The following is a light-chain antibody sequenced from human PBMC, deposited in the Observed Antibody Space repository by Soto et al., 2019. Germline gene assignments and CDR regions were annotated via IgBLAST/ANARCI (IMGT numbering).Light chain of an antibody. CDR3: QQYGGSTPYT. Sequence: EIVLTQSPGTLSLSPGERATLSCRASQSVSSSYLTWYQQKPGQAPRLLIYGASIRATGIPDRFSGSGSGTDFTLTISSLEPADFAVYYCQQYGGSTPYTFGQGTKLEIK. CDR1: QSVSSSY. J-gene: IGKJ2*01. CDR2: GAS. V-gene: IGKV3-20*01.